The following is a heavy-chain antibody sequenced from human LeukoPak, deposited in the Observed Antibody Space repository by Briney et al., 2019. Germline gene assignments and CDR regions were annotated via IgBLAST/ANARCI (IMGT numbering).Heavy chain of an antibody. CDR2: ISAYNGNT. D-gene: IGHD2-15*01. Sequence: ASVQVSCQASGYTFTSYGISWVRQAPGQGLEWMGWISAYNGNTNYEQKLQGRVTMTTDTSTSTAYMELRSLRSDDTAVYYCARARLYCSGGSCFPFDYWGQGTLVTVSS. CDR3: ARARLYCSGGSCFPFDY. J-gene: IGHJ4*02. CDR1: GYTFTSYG. V-gene: IGHV1-18*04.